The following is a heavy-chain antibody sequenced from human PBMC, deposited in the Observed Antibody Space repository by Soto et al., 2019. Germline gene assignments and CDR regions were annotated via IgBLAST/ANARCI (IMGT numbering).Heavy chain of an antibody. D-gene: IGHD3-10*01. V-gene: IGHV3-23*01. CDR1: GFTFNNYA. CDR2: ISGGGGTT. J-gene: IGHJ4*02. Sequence: EVQLLESGGGLVQPGGSLRLSCAASGFTFNNYAMTWVRQAPGKGLEWVSAISGGGGTTSYADSVKGRFTVSRDGSKNTLYLQMSSLRAEDTALYYCANGRGGSGSLTPRVDFWGQGTLVTVSS. CDR3: ANGRGGSGSLTPRVDF.